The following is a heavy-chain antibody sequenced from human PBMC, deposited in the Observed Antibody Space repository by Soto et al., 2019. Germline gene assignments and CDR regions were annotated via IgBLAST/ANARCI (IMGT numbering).Heavy chain of an antibody. J-gene: IGHJ4*02. V-gene: IGHV1-3*01. CDR2: INAGNGNT. CDR1: GYTFTSYG. Sequence: GASVKVSCKASGYTFTSYGISWVRQAPGQRLEWMGWINAGNGNTKYSQKFRGRVTITRDTSASTAYMELSSLRSEDTAVYYCARDLGGWPDYWGQGTLVTVSS. CDR3: ARDLGGWPDY. D-gene: IGHD2-15*01.